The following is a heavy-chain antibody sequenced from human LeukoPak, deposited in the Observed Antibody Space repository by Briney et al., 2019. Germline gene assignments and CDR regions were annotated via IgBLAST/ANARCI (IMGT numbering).Heavy chain of an antibody. J-gene: IGHJ4*02. CDR3: AKAHVAQSYCSGGSCYLAHY. CDR1: GFTFTIYA. CDR2: ISASGGNT. D-gene: IGHD2-15*01. Sequence: PGGSLRLSCAASGFTFTIYAMSWVRQPPGKGLEWVSAISASGGNTYYADSVKGRFTISRDNSKNTLYLQMSTLRAEDTAVYYCAKAHVAQSYCSGGSCYLAHYWGQGTLVTVSS. V-gene: IGHV3-23*01.